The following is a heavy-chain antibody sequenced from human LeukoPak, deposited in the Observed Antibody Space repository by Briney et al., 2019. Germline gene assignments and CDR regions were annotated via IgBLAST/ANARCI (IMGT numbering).Heavy chain of an antibody. Sequence: SVKVSCKASGYTFTSYAISWVRQAPGQGLEWMGGIIPIFGTANYAQKFQGRVTITADESTSTAYMELSSLRSEDTAVYYCARSLTYYYDSSGYFYFDYWGQGTLVTVSS. CDR2: IIPIFGTA. V-gene: IGHV1-69*13. D-gene: IGHD3-22*01. J-gene: IGHJ4*02. CDR3: ARSLTYYYDSSGYFYFDY. CDR1: GYTFTSYA.